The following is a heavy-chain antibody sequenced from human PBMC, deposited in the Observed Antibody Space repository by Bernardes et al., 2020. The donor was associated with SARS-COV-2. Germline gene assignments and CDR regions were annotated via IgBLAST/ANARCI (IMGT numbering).Heavy chain of an antibody. Sequence: GGSLRLSCAASGFTFSSYAMHWVRQAPGKGLEWVAVISYDGSNKYYADSVKGRFTISRDNSKNTLYLQMNSLRAEDTAVYYCARDEGGLDIWGQGTMVTVSS. CDR2: ISYDGSNK. CDR3: ARDEGGLDI. CDR1: GFTFSSYA. J-gene: IGHJ3*02. V-gene: IGHV3-30-3*01. D-gene: IGHD3-16*01.